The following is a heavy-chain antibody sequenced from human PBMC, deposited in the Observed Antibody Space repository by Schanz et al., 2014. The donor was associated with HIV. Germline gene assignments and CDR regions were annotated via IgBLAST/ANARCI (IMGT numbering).Heavy chain of an antibody. V-gene: IGHV3-30*03. CDR2: ISYDAVNK. CDR1: GLTFNSFG. J-gene: IGHJ5*02. Sequence: QVHLVESGGGVVQPGRSLRLSWAASGLTFNSFGIHWVRQAPGKGLEWVAVISYDAVNKFYADSVQGRFTISRDDSKNTVSLQMDDLRDEDTALYYCARDALPSSVRGMISNWFDPWGQGTLVTVSS. D-gene: IGHD3-10*01. CDR3: ARDALPSSVRGMISNWFDP.